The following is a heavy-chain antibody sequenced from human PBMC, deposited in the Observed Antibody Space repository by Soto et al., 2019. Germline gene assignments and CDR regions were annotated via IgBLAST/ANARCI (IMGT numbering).Heavy chain of an antibody. D-gene: IGHD2-8*01. CDR1: GGSISSSSYY. V-gene: IGHV4-39*01. J-gene: IGHJ6*02. CDR3: ARRMGYYYYGMDV. Sequence: SETLSLTCTVSGGSISSSSYYWGWIRQPPGKGLEWIGSIYYSGSTYYNPSLKSRVTISVDTSKNQFSLKLSSVTAADTAVYYCARRMGYYYYGMDVWGQGTTVTVSS. CDR2: IYYSGST.